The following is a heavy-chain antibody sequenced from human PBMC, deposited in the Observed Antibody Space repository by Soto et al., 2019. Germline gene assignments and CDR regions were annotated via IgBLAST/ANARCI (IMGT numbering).Heavy chain of an antibody. J-gene: IGHJ4*02. D-gene: IGHD3-10*01. CDR1: GYTFNIYG. Sequence: QVQLVQSGTEVKKPGASVTVSCKASGYTFNIYGISWVRQAPGQGLEWMGWISAYSGNTNSAQNLQGRVAMTTDTSTDTAYMELRSLRSDDTAVYYCAREGYYGSGSADYWGQGTLVTVSS. CDR3: AREGYYGSGSADY. V-gene: IGHV1-18*01. CDR2: ISAYSGNT.